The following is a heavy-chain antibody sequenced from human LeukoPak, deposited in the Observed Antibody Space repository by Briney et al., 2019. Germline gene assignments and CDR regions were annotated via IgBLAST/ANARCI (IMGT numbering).Heavy chain of an antibody. CDR1: GYIFTDYY. CDR3: ARDNYGSGSYYKY. CDR2: INPNNGGT. D-gene: IGHD3-10*01. Sequence: WASVKVSCKASGYIFTDYYMHWVRQAPGQGVEWMGWINPNNGGTKYAQKFQGRVTMTRDTSISAAYMELGRLRSDDTAVYYCARDNYGSGSYYKYWGQGTPVTVSS. J-gene: IGHJ4*02. V-gene: IGHV1-2*02.